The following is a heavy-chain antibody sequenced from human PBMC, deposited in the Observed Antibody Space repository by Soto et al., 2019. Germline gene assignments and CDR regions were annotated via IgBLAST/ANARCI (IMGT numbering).Heavy chain of an antibody. J-gene: IGHJ6*03. D-gene: IGHD2-21*01. V-gene: IGHV1-24*01. CDR2: FDPEDGET. Sequence: ASVKVSCKVSGYTLTELSMHWVRQAPGKGLEWMGGFDPEDGETIYAQKFQGRVTMTEDTSTDTAYMELSSLRSEDTAVYYCATSSIRPRYYYYMDVWGKGTTVTVSS. CDR1: GYTLTELS. CDR3: ATSSIRPRYYYYMDV.